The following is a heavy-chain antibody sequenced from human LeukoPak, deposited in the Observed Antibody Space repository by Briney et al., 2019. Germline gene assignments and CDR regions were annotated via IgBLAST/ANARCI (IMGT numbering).Heavy chain of an antibody. D-gene: IGHD2-2*01. Sequence: SAKVSCKASGGTFSSYAISWVRQAPGQGLEWMGGIIPILGTANYAQKFQGRVTITADESTSTAYMELSSLRSEDTAVYYCARESLDVVVPAAPRYWFDPWGQGTLVTVSS. CDR2: IIPILGTA. CDR3: ARESLDVVVPAAPRYWFDP. J-gene: IGHJ5*02. CDR1: GGTFSSYA. V-gene: IGHV1-69*13.